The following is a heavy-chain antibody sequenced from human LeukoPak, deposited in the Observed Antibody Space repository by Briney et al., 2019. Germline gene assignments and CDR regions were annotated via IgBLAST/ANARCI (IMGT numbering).Heavy chain of an antibody. V-gene: IGHV3-30*01. CDR1: GFSFSTHG. CDR3: ARGGAAACFDY. CDR2: ISYDGSNK. J-gene: IGHJ4*02. Sequence: GGSLRLSCAASGFSFSTHGIHWVRQAPGKGLEWVAVISYDGSNKYYADSVKGRFTISRDNSKNTLYLQMNSLRAEDTAVYYCARGGAAACFDYWGQGTLVTVSS. D-gene: IGHD6-13*01.